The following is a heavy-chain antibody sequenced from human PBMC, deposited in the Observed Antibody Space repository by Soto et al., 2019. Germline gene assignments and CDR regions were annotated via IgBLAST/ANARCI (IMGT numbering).Heavy chain of an antibody. Sequence: SETLSLTCALYGRSFSGYYWSWIRQPPGKGLEWIGEINHSGSTNYNPSLKSRVTISVDTSKNQFSLKLSSVTAADTAVYYCARGGSMADYYGMDVWGQGTTVTVSS. D-gene: IGHD2-15*01. CDR1: GRSFSGYY. J-gene: IGHJ6*02. CDR2: INHSGST. V-gene: IGHV4-34*01. CDR3: ARGGSMADYYGMDV.